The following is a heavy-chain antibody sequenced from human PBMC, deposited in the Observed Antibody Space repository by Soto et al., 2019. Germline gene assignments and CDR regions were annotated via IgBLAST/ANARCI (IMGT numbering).Heavy chain of an antibody. CDR3: ARWLRFLGGDYYYGMDV. CDR2: IYYSGST. CDR1: GGSISSSSYY. V-gene: IGHV4-39*01. D-gene: IGHD3-3*01. J-gene: IGHJ6*02. Sequence: QLQLQESGPGLVKPSETLSLTCTVSGGSISSSSYYWGWIRQPPGKGLEWIGSIYYSGSTYYNPSLKSRATISVDTSKNQFSLKLSSVTAADTAVYYCARWLRFLGGDYYYGMDVWGQGTTVTVSS.